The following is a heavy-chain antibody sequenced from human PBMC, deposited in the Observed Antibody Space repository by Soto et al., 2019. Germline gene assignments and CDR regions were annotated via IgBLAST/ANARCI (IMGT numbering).Heavy chain of an antibody. CDR3: ARGLSVTIFDN. V-gene: IGHV4-31*03. CDR2: IYYSGST. D-gene: IGHD4-17*01. CDR1: GGSISTGGYY. J-gene: IGHJ4*02. Sequence: QVQLQESGPGLVKPSQTLSLTCTVSGGSISTGGYYWTWIRQHPGKGLEWIGYIYYSGSTYYNPTLKSRVTISVATSKNQFSLKLSSVTAADTAVYYCARGLSVTIFDNWCQGTLVTVSS.